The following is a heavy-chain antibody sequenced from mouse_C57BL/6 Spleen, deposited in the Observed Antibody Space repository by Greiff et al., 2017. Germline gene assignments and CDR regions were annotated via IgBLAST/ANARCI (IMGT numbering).Heavy chain of an antibody. Sequence: EVKLMESGPVLVKPGASVKMSCKASGYTFTDYYMNWVKQSHGKSLEWIGVINPYNGGTSYNQKFKGKATLTVDKSSSTAYMELNSLTSEDSAVYYCARRGITTDAMDYWGQGTSVTVSS. CDR2: INPYNGGT. D-gene: IGHD1-1*01. J-gene: IGHJ4*01. V-gene: IGHV1-19*01. CDR3: ARRGITTDAMDY. CDR1: GYTFTDYY.